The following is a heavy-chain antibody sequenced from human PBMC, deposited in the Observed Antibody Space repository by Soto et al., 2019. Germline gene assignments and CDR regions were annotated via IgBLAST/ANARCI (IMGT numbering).Heavy chain of an antibody. CDR3: ARDPYRSSWYDY. V-gene: IGHV3-30-3*01. CDR1: GFTFTSSA. D-gene: IGHD6-13*01. J-gene: IGHJ4*02. Sequence: QVQLVESGGGVVHPGRSLRLSCAASGFTFTSSAMHWVRQAPGKGVEWVALISYAGSNKYYADSVEGRFTISRDNSKNTLYLQMNSLRADDTAVYYCARDPYRSSWYDYWGQGTLVTVSS. CDR2: ISYAGSNK.